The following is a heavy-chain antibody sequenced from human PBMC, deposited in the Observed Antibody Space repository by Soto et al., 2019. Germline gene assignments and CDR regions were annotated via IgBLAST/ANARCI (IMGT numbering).Heavy chain of an antibody. CDR1: GFTFSSYS. CDR2: ISSSSSYI. D-gene: IGHD3-16*02. V-gene: IGHV3-21*01. J-gene: IGHJ3*02. CDR3: ARDGDYVWGSYRWSDAFDI. Sequence: PVGSLRLSCAASGFTFSSYSVNWVRQAPGKGLEWVSSISSSSSYIYYADSVKGRFTISRDNAKNSLYLQMNSLRAEDTAVYYCARDGDYVWGSYRWSDAFDIWGQGTMVTVSS.